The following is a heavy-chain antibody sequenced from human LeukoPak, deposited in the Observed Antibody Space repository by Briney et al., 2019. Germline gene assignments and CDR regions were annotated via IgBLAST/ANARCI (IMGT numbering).Heavy chain of an antibody. Sequence: GGSLRLSCAASGFTFDDYAMHWVRQAPGKGLEWVSGINWNSGDVGYADSVKGRFTISRDNAKNTLYLQMNSLRAEDTAVYYCARDLSLHSGRASRGGWFDPWGQGTLVTVSS. D-gene: IGHD1-26*01. CDR2: INWNSGDV. CDR1: GFTFDDYA. J-gene: IGHJ5*02. CDR3: ARDLSLHSGRASRGGWFDP. V-gene: IGHV3-9*01.